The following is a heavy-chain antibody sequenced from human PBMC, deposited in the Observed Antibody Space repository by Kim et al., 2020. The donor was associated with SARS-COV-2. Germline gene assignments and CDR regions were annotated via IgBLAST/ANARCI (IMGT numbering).Heavy chain of an antibody. D-gene: IGHD1-26*01. Sequence: GGSLRLSCAASGFTFDDYAMHWVRQAPGKGLEWGSGISWNSGSIGYADSVKGRFTISRDNAKNSLYLQMNSLRAEDTALYYCAKDYGRWELLGPIDYWGQGTLVTVSS. V-gene: IGHV3-9*01. CDR2: ISWNSGSI. J-gene: IGHJ4*02. CDR1: GFTFDDYA. CDR3: AKDYGRWELLGPIDY.